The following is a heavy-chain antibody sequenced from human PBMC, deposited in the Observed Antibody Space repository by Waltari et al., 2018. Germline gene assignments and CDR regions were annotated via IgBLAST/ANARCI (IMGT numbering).Heavy chain of an antibody. Sequence: EVQLLESGGGLVQPGGSLRLSCAASGFTFSSYAMSWVRQAPGKGLEWVSAIGGSGGSTYYADSVKGRFTISRDNSKNTLYLQMNSLRAEDTAVYYCSGYCSSTSCRSDNWFDPWGQGTLVTVSS. CDR1: GFTFSSYA. J-gene: IGHJ5*02. D-gene: IGHD2-2*01. CDR3: SGYCSSTSCRSDNWFDP. CDR2: IGGSGGST. V-gene: IGHV3-23*01.